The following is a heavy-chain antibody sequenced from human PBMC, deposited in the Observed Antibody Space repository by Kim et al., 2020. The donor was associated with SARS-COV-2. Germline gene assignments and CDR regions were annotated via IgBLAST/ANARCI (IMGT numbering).Heavy chain of an antibody. CDR2: ISAYNGNT. Sequence: ASVKVYCKASGYTFTSYGISWVRQAPGQGLEWMGWISAYNGNTNYAQKLQGRVTMTTDTSTSTAYMELRSLRSDDTAVYYCARDRPDYDYVWGSYRYADYWGQGTLVTVSS. D-gene: IGHD3-16*02. CDR1: GYTFTSYG. J-gene: IGHJ4*02. CDR3: ARDRPDYDYVWGSYRYADY. V-gene: IGHV1-18*01.